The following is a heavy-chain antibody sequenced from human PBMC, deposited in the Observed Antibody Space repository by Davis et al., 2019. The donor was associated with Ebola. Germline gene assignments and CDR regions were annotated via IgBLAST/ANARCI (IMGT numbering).Heavy chain of an antibody. CDR3: AKESLSAREQLVFLWYFDL. CDR2: IKQDGSEK. Sequence: GESLKISCAASGFTFSSYGMHWVRQAPVKGLEWVANIKQDGSEKQYVDSVKGRFTISRDNAKNSLYLQMNSLRAEDTAVYYCAKESLSAREQLVFLWYFDLWGRGTLVTVSS. D-gene: IGHD6-6*01. J-gene: IGHJ2*01. V-gene: IGHV3-7*01. CDR1: GFTFSSYG.